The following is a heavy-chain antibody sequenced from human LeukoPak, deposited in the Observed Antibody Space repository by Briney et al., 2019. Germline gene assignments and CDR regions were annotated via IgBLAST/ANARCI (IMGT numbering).Heavy chain of an antibody. CDR1: GFTFSSYT. D-gene: IGHD5-24*01. Sequence: PGGSLRLSCAASGFTFSSYTMNWVRQAPGKGLEWVSSISGSSNYIYYANSVKGRFTVSRDNAKNSLYLQMNSLRAEDTAVYYCASQGDGYSTHWGQGTLVTVSS. V-gene: IGHV3-21*01. J-gene: IGHJ4*02. CDR3: ASQGDGYSTH. CDR2: ISGSSNYI.